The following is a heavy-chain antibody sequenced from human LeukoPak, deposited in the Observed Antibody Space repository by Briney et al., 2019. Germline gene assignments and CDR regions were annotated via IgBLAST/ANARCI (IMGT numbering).Heavy chain of an antibody. CDR2: INPSGGST. CDR1: GYTFTSYY. D-gene: IGHD5-12*01. J-gene: IGHJ6*04. Sequence: ASVKVSCKASGYTFTSYYMHWVRQAPGQGLEWMGIINPSGGSTSYAQKFQGRVTMTRDTFTSTVYMELSSLRSEDTAVYYCARELRDSGYDLGHYYYYYGMDVWGKGTTVTVSS. V-gene: IGHV1-46*01. CDR3: ARELRDSGYDLGHYYYYYGMDV.